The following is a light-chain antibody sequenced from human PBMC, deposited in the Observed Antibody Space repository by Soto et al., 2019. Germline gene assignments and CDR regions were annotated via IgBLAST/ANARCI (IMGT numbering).Light chain of an antibody. Sequence: AIRMTQSPSSFSASTGDRVTITCRASQGISSYLAWYQQKPGKAPKLLIYAASTLESGVPSRFSGSGSGTDFTLTISGLQSEDFATYYCQQYYSYPRTFGQGTKVELK. V-gene: IGKV1-8*01. CDR1: QGISSY. J-gene: IGKJ1*01. CDR3: QQYYSYPRT. CDR2: AAS.